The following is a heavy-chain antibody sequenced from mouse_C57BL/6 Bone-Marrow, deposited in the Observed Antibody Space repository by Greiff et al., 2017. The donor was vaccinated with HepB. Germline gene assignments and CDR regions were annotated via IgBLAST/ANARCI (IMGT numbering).Heavy chain of an antibody. V-gene: IGHV10-3*01. J-gene: IGHJ4*01. CDR2: IRSKSSNYAT. CDR3: VREKSLRRGYAMDY. D-gene: IGHD2-12*01. Sequence: EVQGVESGGGLVQPKGSLKLSCAASGFTFNTYAMHWVRQAPGKGLEWVARIRSKSSNYATYYADSVKDRFTISRDDSQSMLYLQMNNLKTEDTAMYYCVREKSLRRGYAMDYWGQGTSVTVSS. CDR1: GFTFNTYA.